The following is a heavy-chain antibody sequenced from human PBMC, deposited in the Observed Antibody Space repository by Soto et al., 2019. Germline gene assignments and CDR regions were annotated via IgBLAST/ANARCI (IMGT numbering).Heavy chain of an antibody. CDR3: ASSFTRTGYHFSPY. D-gene: IGHD5-12*01. Sequence: QVQLVESGGGVVQPGKSLRLSCAASGFSFSNFGMHWVRQAPGKGLEWVALISYDGGNEYYGGSVKGRYTISRDNSKNTLYRQMNSLRAEDTAVYYCASSFTRTGYHFSPYWGQGTLVFVSS. CDR2: ISYDGGNE. J-gene: IGHJ4*02. V-gene: IGHV3-30*03. CDR1: GFSFSNFG.